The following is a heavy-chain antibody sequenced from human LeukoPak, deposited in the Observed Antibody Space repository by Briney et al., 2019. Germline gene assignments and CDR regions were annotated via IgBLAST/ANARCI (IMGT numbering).Heavy chain of an antibody. CDR1: GFTFSSYA. CDR2: ISSNGGST. V-gene: IGHV3-64*01. J-gene: IGHJ3*02. Sequence: PGGSLRLSCADSGFTFSSYAMHWVRQAPGKGLEYVSAISSNGGSTYYANSVKGRFTISRDNSKNTLYLQMGSLRAEDMAVYYCTIHWLPSIAAAGIRAFDIWGQGTMVTVSS. D-gene: IGHD6-13*01. CDR3: TIHWLPSIAAAGIRAFDI.